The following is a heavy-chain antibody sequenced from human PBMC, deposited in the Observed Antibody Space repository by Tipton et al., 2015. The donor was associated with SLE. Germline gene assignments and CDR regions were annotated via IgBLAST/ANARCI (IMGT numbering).Heavy chain of an antibody. CDR1: GFTFSSYS. Sequence: SLRLSCAASGFTFSSYSMNWVRQAPGKGLEWVSSISSSSSYIYYADSVKGRFTISRDNAKNSLYLQMNSLRAEDTAVYYCASSVVPAAIYYYYYYGMDVWGQGTTVTVSS. CDR2: ISSSSSYI. V-gene: IGHV3-21*01. D-gene: IGHD2-2*01. J-gene: IGHJ6*02. CDR3: ASSVVPAAIYYYYYYGMDV.